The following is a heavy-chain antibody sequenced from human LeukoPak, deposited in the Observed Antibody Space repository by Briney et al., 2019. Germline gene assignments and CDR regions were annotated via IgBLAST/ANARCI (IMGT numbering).Heavy chain of an antibody. D-gene: IGHD6-19*01. CDR1: EFTFSNYV. J-gene: IGHJ4*01. V-gene: IGHV3-30*18. CDR3: AKDQAMAGTRGPDY. CDR2: ISYDGSDN. Sequence: GRSLRLSCAASEFTFSNYVMHWVRQAPGKGLGWVAVISYDGSDNYYADSVKGRFTISRDNSRNALYLQMNSLRAEDTAVYYCAKDQAMAGTRGPDYWGQGTLVTVSS.